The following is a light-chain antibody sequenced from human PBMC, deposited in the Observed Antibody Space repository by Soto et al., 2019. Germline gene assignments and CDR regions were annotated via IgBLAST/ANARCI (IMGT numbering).Light chain of an antibody. CDR2: EVS. V-gene: IGKV2-30*02. CDR3: RQGTHWPWT. Sequence: DVVLTQSPLSLPVTLGQPASISCRSSQSLIHSDGSTYLSWFQQRPGQSPRRLIYEVSDRDSGVPDRFSGSGSGTDFTLKISRVEAEDVGVYYCRQGTHWPWTFGQGTKVEIK. CDR1: QSLIHSDGSTY. J-gene: IGKJ1*01.